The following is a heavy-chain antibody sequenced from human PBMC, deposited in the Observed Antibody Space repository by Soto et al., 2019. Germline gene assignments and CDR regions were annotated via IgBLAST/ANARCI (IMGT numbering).Heavy chain of an antibody. Sequence: PGEYLKISCKGSGYSYTSHWFGWVRQMPGKGLEWMGIIYPGDSDTRYSPSFQGQVTISADKSISTAYLQWSSLKASDTAMYYCATTKYGSGSYTRLFYYYYGMDVWGQGTTVTVSS. CDR1: GYSYTSHW. CDR3: ATTKYGSGSYTRLFYYYYGMDV. V-gene: IGHV5-51*01. J-gene: IGHJ6*02. CDR2: IYPGDSDT. D-gene: IGHD3-10*01.